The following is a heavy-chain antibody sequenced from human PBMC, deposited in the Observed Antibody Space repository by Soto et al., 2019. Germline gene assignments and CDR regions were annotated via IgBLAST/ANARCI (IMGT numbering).Heavy chain of an antibody. CDR2: IWYDGSNK. CDR3: ARDHGSSWYRLSYFDL. Sequence: GGSLRLSCAASGFTFSSYGMHWVRQAPGKGLEWVAVIWYDGSNKYYADSVKGRFTISRDNSKNTLYLQMNSLRAEDTAVYYCARDHGSSWYRLSYFDLWGRGTLVTVSS. D-gene: IGHD6-13*01. CDR1: GFTFSSYG. J-gene: IGHJ2*01. V-gene: IGHV3-33*01.